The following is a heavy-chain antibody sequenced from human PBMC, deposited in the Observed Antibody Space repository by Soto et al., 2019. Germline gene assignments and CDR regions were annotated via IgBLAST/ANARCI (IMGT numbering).Heavy chain of an antibody. D-gene: IGHD2-2*01. CDR1: GGSISSYY. V-gene: IGHV4-59*08. J-gene: IGHJ6*03. CDR2: IYYSGST. Sequence: SETLSLTCTVSGGSISSYYWSWIRQPPGKGLEWIGYIYYSGSTNYNPSLKSRVTISVDMSKNQFSLKLSSVTAADTAVYYCARLGYCSSTSCYRRSGYYYYMDVWGKGTTVTVSS. CDR3: ARLGYCSSTSCYRRSGYYYYMDV.